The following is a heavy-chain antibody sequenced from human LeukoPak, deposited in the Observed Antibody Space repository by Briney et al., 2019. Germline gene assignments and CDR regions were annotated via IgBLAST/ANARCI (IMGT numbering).Heavy chain of an antibody. CDR2: IYYSGST. Sequence: SETLSLTCTVSGGSISSYYWSWIREPPGKGLEWSGYIYYSGSTNYNPSLKSRVTISVDTSKNQFSLKLSSVTAADTAVYYCARDRNGYNSPYYYYGMDVWGQGTTVTVSS. V-gene: IGHV4-59*01. J-gene: IGHJ6*02. D-gene: IGHD5-24*01. CDR3: ARDRNGYNSPYYYYGMDV. CDR1: GGSISSYY.